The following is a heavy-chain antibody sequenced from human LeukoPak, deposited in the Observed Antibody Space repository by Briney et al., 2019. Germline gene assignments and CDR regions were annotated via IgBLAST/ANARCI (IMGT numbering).Heavy chain of an antibody. CDR3: ARDGDVIIAVAGTTFWYYGMDV. Sequence: GASVKVSCKASGYTFTSYGISWVRQAPGQGLEWMGWISAYNGNTNYAQKLQGRVTMTTGTSTSTAYMELRSLRSDDTAVYYCARDGDVIIAVAGTTFWYYGMDVWGQGTTVTVSS. J-gene: IGHJ6*02. D-gene: IGHD6-19*01. V-gene: IGHV1-18*01. CDR2: ISAYNGNT. CDR1: GYTFTSYG.